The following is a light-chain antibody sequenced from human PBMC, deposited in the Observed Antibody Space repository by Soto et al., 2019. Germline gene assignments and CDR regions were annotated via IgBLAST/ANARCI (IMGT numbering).Light chain of an antibody. CDR1: QSISSW. Sequence: DIPMTQSPSTLSASVGDRVTITCRASQSISSWLAWYQQKPGKAPKLLIYKASSLESGVPSRFSGSGSGTEFTLTISSLQPDDFATYYCQQYNSYSLTFGQGTKVEI. J-gene: IGKJ1*01. V-gene: IGKV1-5*03. CDR3: QQYNSYSLT. CDR2: KAS.